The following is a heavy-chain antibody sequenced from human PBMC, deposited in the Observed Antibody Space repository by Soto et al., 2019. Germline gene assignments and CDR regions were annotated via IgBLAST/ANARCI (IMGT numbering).Heavy chain of an antibody. CDR3: ARPAAAVAGEFDY. D-gene: IGHD6-19*01. CDR2: IWYDGSNK. Sequence: QVQLVESGGGVVQPGRSLRLSCAASGFTFSSYGMHWVRQAPGKGLEWVAVIWYDGSNKYYADSVKGRFTISRDNSKNTLYLQMNSLRAEDTAVYYCARPAAAVAGEFDYWGQGTLVTVSS. CDR1: GFTFSSYG. J-gene: IGHJ4*02. V-gene: IGHV3-33*01.